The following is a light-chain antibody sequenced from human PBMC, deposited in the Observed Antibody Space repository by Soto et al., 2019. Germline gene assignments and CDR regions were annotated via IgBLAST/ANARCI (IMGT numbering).Light chain of an antibody. Sequence: QSALTQPASVSGSPGQSITISCTGTGSDVGGYNYVSWYQQHPGKAPKHMIYDVSNRPSGVSNRFSGSKSGNTASLTISGLQAEDEADYYCSSYTSSSILYVFGTGTKLTVL. CDR2: DVS. V-gene: IGLV2-14*01. CDR1: GSDVGGYNY. CDR3: SSYTSSSILYV. J-gene: IGLJ1*01.